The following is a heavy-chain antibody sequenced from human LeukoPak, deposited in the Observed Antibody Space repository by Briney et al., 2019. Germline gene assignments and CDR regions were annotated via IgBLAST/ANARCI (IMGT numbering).Heavy chain of an antibody. V-gene: IGHV4-59*12. Sequence: PSETLSLTCTVSGASISGYFWSWIRQPPGKGLEWIGYISSSGNTNYNPSLKSRVTISVDTSKNQFSLKLSSVTAADTAVYYCARMDTAMGYWGQGTLVTVSS. CDR3: ARMDTAMGY. D-gene: IGHD5-18*01. CDR1: GASISGYF. CDR2: ISSSGNT. J-gene: IGHJ4*02.